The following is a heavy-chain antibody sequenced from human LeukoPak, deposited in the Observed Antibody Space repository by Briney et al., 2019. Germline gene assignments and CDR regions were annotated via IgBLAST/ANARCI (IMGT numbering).Heavy chain of an antibody. J-gene: IGHJ6*03. V-gene: IGHV1-18*01. CDR3: ARAGSSGYYYYYYMDV. D-gene: IGHD6-6*01. CDR2: ISAYNGNT. CDR1: GYTFTSYG. Sequence: ASVKVSCKASGYTFTSYGISWVRQAPGQGLEWMGWISAYNGNTNYAQKLQGRVTMTTDTSTSTAYMELRSLRSDDTAVYYCARAGSSGYYYYYYMDVWGKGTTVPVSS.